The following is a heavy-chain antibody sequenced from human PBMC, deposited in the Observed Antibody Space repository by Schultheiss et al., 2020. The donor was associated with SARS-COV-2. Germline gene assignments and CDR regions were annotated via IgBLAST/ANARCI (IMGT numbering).Heavy chain of an antibody. CDR1: GGSVSSGSYY. CDR3: ARANYYDSSDFDY. V-gene: IGHV4-30-4*08. J-gene: IGHJ4*02. CDR2: IYYSGST. D-gene: IGHD3-22*01. Sequence: SETLSLTCTVSGGSVSSGSYYWSWIRQHPGKGLEWIGYIYYSGSTYYNPSLKSRVTISVDTSKNQFSLKLSSVTAADTAVYYCARANYYDSSDFDYWGQGTLVTVSS.